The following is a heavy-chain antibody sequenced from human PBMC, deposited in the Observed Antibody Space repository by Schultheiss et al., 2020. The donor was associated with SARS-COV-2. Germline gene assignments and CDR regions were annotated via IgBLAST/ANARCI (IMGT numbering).Heavy chain of an antibody. CDR1: GFTFSSYA. J-gene: IGHJ4*02. CDR3: ARVKGYYDRRDY. D-gene: IGHD3-22*01. CDR2: ISYDGTRK. Sequence: GGSLRLSCAASGFTFSSYAMHWVRQAPGKGLEWVALISYDGTRKYYADSVKGRFTISRDNAKNSLYLQMNSLRAEDTAVYYCARVKGYYDRRDYWGQGTLVTVSS. V-gene: IGHV3-30-3*01.